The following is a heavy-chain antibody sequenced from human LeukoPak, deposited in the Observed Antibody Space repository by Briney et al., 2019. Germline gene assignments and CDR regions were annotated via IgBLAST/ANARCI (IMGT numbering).Heavy chain of an antibody. D-gene: IGHD2-2*01. Sequence: TSETLSLTGTVPDGSISYYDWTLIRQPPRKGLEWIGYVYYSGSTNYNPSLKSRVTISVDTSKNQFSLKLSSVTAADTAVYYCARSKYHLLYWGQGTLVTVSS. CDR2: VYYSGST. J-gene: IGHJ4*02. CDR3: ARSKYHLLY. V-gene: IGHV4-59*01. CDR1: DGSISYYD.